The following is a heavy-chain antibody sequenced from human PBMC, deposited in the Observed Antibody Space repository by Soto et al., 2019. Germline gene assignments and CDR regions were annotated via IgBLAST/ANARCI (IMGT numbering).Heavy chain of an antibody. J-gene: IGHJ4*02. V-gene: IGHV4-31*03. D-gene: IGHD2-2*01. CDR3: ARVSVVVPAAMLGEVDY. Sequence: QVQLQESGPGLVKPSQTLSLTCTVSGGSISSGGYYWSWIRQHPGKGLEWIGYIYYSGSTYYNPSLKSRVTISVDTSKHQFSLKLSSVTAADTAVYYCARVSVVVPAAMLGEVDYWGQGTLVTVSS. CDR2: IYYSGST. CDR1: GGSISSGGYY.